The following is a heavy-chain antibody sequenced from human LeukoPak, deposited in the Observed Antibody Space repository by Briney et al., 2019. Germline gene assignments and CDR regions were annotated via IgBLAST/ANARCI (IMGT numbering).Heavy chain of an antibody. CDR3: ARDQGAFYSRSWLDY. Sequence: SETLSLICTVSGGSISGYQWSWIRQPPGKGLEWIGYIYHSGSTNYNPSLKSRVTISVDTSKSQFSLRLTSVTAADTAVYYCARDQGAFYSRSWLDYWGQGTLVTVSS. D-gene: IGHD6-13*01. J-gene: IGHJ4*02. CDR2: IYHSGST. V-gene: IGHV4-59*01. CDR1: GGSISGYQ.